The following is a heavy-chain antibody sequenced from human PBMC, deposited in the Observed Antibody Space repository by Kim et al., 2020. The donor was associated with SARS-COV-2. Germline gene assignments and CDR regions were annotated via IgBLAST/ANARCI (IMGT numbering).Heavy chain of an antibody. J-gene: IGHJ4*02. D-gene: IGHD6-13*01. CDR2: IDPSDSYT. Sequence: GESLKISCKGSGYSFTSYWISWVRQMPGKGLEWMGRIDPSDSYTNYSPSFQGHVTISADKSISTAYLQWSSLKTSDTAMYYCARHGRVMQHLVGYWGQGTLVTVSS. V-gene: IGHV5-10-1*01. CDR3: ARHGRVMQHLVGY. CDR1: GYSFTSYW.